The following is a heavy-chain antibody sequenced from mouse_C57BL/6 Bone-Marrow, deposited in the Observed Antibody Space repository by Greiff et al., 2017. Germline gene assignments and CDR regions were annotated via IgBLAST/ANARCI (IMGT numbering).Heavy chain of an antibody. J-gene: IGHJ3*01. Sequence: VQLKESGPELVKPGASVKISCKASGYSFTDYNMNWVKQSNGKSLEWIGVINPNNGTTSYNQKFKGKATLTVYQCSSTAYMQLNSLTSEDSAVYYGAPHCYGSRTGIAYWGQGTLVTVSA. CDR2: INPNNGTT. CDR1: GYSFTDYN. CDR3: APHCYGSRTGIAY. D-gene: IGHD1-1*01. V-gene: IGHV1-39*01.